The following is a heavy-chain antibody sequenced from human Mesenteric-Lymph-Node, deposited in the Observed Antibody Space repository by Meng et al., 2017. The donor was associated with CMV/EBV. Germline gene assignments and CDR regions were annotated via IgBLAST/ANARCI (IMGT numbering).Heavy chain of an antibody. V-gene: IGHV2-70*20. CDR3: ARNYYDSSGYYLWYYGMDV. CDR2: IDWDDDK. CDR1: GFSLSTSGMC. D-gene: IGHD3-22*01. J-gene: IGHJ6*02. Sequence: SGPTLVKPTQTLTLTCTFSGFSLSTSGMCVSWVRQPPGKALEWLALIDWDDDKYYSTSLKTRLTISKDTSKNQVVLTMTNMDPVDTATYYCARNYYDSSGYYLWYYGMDVWGQGTTVTVSS.